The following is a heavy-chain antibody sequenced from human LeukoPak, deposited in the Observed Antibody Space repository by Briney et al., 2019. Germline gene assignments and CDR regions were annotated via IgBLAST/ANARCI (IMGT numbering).Heavy chain of an antibody. D-gene: IGHD2-2*02. CDR1: GFTFSNYA. J-gene: IGHJ4*02. Sequence: GGSLRLSCAASGFTFSNYAMSWVRQAPGKGLEWVSGISGSGYSTYYADSVRGRFTISRDNSKNTLYLQMNSQRAEDTAVYFCARGYFSSSNCYTDPFGDYWGQGTLVTVSS. CDR2: ISGSGYST. CDR3: ARGYFSSSNCYTDPFGDY. V-gene: IGHV3-23*01.